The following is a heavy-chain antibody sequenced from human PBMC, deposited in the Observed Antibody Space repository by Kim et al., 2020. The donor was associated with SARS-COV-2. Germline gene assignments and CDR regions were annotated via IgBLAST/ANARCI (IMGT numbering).Heavy chain of an antibody. CDR1: GYTFTSYA. CDR2: INAGNGNT. J-gene: IGHJ5*02. Sequence: ASVKVSCKASGYTFTSYAMHWVRQAPGQRLEWMGWINAGNGNTKYSQKFQGRVTITRDTSASTAYMELSSLRSEDTAVYYCARDRDYGDPGRFDPWGQGTLVTVSS. D-gene: IGHD4-17*01. CDR3: ARDRDYGDPGRFDP. V-gene: IGHV1-3*01.